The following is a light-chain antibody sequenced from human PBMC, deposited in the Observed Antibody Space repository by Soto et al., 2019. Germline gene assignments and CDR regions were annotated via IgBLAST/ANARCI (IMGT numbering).Light chain of an antibody. J-gene: IGKJ3*01. CDR1: QGVNTH. V-gene: IGKV3D-11*01. CDR3: QHEFT. Sequence: EIVLTQSPATLSLSPGERATLSCRASQGVNTHLAWYQQKPGQAPRLLIYDASNRATDIPARFSGSGPGTDFTLTISSLEPEDFAVYYCQHEFTFGPGTKVDVK. CDR2: DAS.